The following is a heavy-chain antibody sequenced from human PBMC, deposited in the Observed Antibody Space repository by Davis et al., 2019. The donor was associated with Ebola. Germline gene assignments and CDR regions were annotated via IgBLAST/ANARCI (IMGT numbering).Heavy chain of an antibody. Sequence: ASVKVSCKASGYTFTSYDINWVRQATGQGLEWMGWMNPNSGNTGYAQKFQGRATMTRNTSISTAYMELSSLRSEDTAVYYCARGVGYCSGGSCAPGAFDIWGQGTMVTVSS. CDR3: ARGVGYCSGGSCAPGAFDI. J-gene: IGHJ3*02. D-gene: IGHD2-15*01. CDR2: MNPNSGNT. CDR1: GYTFTSYD. V-gene: IGHV1-8*01.